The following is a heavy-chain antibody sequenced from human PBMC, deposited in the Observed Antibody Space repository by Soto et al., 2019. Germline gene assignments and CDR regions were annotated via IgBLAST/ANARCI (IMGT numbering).Heavy chain of an antibody. V-gene: IGHV1-8*01. CDR1: GYTFTSYD. CDR2: MNPNSGNT. CDR3: ARGHDYGDFPPHWYFDL. J-gene: IGHJ2*01. D-gene: IGHD4-17*01. Sequence: QVQLVQSGAEVKKPGASVKVSCKASGYTFTSYDINWVRQATGQGLEWMGWMNPNSGNTGYAQKFQGRVTMTRNTSISTAYMELSSLRSEDTAVYYCARGHDYGDFPPHWYFDLWGRGTLVTVSS.